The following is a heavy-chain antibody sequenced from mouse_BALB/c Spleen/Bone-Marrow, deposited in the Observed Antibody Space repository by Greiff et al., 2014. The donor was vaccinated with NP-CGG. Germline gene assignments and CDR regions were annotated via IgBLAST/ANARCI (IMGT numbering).Heavy chain of an antibody. CDR1: GFTFTYYS. D-gene: IGHD2-2*01. J-gene: IGHJ4*01. CDR3: AKRDIYYGYDGNAMDY. V-gene: IGHV1-4*01. CDR2: IYPSSGYT. Sequence: QVQLKQSRAELGRPGASVKMSCKGSGFTFTYYSMHWGKQRPGQGLEWIGNIYPSSGYTNYNQKFKDKATLTADKSSSTAYMQLSSLTSEDSAVYFCAKRDIYYGYDGNAMDYWGQGTSVTVSS.